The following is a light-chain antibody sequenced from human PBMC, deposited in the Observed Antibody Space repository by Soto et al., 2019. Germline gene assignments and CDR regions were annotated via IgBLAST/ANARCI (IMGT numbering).Light chain of an antibody. V-gene: IGKV3-11*01. Sequence: EIVLTQSPATLSLSPGEGATLSCRASQSVGSLLAWYQQKPGQAPSLVIYDASNRATGIPARFSGSGSGTDFTLTISSLEPEDFAVYYCQQRSTWPITFGQGTRQEIK. J-gene: IGKJ5*01. CDR2: DAS. CDR1: QSVGSL. CDR3: QQRSTWPIT.